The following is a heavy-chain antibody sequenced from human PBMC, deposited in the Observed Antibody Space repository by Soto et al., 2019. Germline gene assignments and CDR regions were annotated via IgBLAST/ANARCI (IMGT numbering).Heavy chain of an antibody. CDR1: GGTFISYA. CDR2: IIPIFGTA. D-gene: IGHD3-16*01. Sequence: QVQLVQSGAAVKKPGSSVKVSCKASGGTFISYAISWVRQAPGQGLEWMGGIIPIFGTADYAQKLQGRVAITADASTSTAYMELSSLRSEDTAVYYCASAWGPSYYYGMDVWGQGTTVTVSS. V-gene: IGHV1-69*12. J-gene: IGHJ6*02. CDR3: ASAWGPSYYYGMDV.